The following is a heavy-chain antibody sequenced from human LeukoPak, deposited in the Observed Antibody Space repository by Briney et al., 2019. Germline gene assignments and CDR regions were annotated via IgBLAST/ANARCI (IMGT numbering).Heavy chain of an antibody. Sequence: ASVKVSIKASGYTFTTYSMHWVRQAPGQGLEWMAIINLSGGSTDYTQKFQGRVTVTRDTSTSTVYMELSSLRSEDTAVYYCVRHNHMDVWGQGTTVTVSS. J-gene: IGHJ6*02. CDR1: GYTFTTYS. CDR3: VRHNHMDV. CDR2: INLSGGST. V-gene: IGHV1-46*01.